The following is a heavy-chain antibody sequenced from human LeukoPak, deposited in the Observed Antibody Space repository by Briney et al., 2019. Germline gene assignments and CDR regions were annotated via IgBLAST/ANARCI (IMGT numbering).Heavy chain of an antibody. CDR2: IYRSGST. J-gene: IGHJ4*02. CDR1: GGSISSGGYS. D-gene: IGHD1-26*01. CDR3: ARNSGSYEYYFDY. Sequence: SETLSLTCAVSGGSISSGGYSWSWIRQPPGKGLEWIGYIYRSGSTYYNPSLKSRVTISVDRSKNQFSLKLSSVTAADTAVYYCARNSGSYEYYFDYWGQGTLVTVSS. V-gene: IGHV4-30-2*01.